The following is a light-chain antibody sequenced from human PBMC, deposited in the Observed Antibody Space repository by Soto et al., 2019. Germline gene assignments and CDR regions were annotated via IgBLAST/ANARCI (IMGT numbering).Light chain of an antibody. CDR2: EVS. Sequence: QSVLTQPASVSGSPGQSITISCTGTSSDVGGYNYVSWYQQHPGKAPKLMIYEVSNRPSGVSNRFSGSKSGNTASLTISGRQTEDEADYYCSSYTSSSTLEVFGTGTKV. J-gene: IGLJ1*01. CDR3: SSYTSSSTLEV. V-gene: IGLV2-14*01. CDR1: SSDVGGYNY.